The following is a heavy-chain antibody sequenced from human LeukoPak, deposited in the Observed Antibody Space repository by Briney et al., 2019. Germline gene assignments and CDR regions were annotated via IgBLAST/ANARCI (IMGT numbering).Heavy chain of an antibody. CDR1: GFTFSNYG. CDR2: ISGSGSST. V-gene: IGHV3-23*01. Sequence: GRSLRLSCATSGFTFSNYGMHWVRQAPGKGLEWVSGISGSGSSTHYADSVKGRFTISRDNSKNTLYLQMNSLRAEDTAVYYCAKDRMNAYWGQGTLVTVSS. J-gene: IGHJ4*02. CDR3: AKDRMNAY.